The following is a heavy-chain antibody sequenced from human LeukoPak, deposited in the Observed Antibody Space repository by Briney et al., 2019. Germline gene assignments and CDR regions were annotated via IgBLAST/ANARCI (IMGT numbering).Heavy chain of an antibody. CDR3: ARHNMVRGVIGWFDP. Sequence: SGTLSLTCAVSGYSISSGYYWGWIRQPPGKGLEWIGSIYHSGSTYYNPSLKSRVTISVDTSKNQFSLKLSSVTAADTAVYYCARHNMVRGVIGWFDPWGQEPWSPSPQ. D-gene: IGHD3-10*01. CDR2: IYHSGST. V-gene: IGHV4-38-2*01. CDR1: GYSISSGYY. J-gene: IGHJ5*02.